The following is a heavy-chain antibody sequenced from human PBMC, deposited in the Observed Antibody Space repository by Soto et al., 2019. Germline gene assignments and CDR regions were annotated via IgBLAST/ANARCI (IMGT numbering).Heavy chain of an antibody. Sequence: QVQLVHSGAEVKKPGASVKVSCKASGYTFTSYDINWVRQATGQGLEWRGWMNPNSGNAGYAQKFQGRVTMTRNTSISAAYMERSSLRSADPAVCSCARTSYGNTVDHWGQGALVTASS. V-gene: IGHV1-8*01. D-gene: IGHD4-4*01. CDR1: GYTFTSYD. CDR2: MNPNSGNA. J-gene: IGHJ4*02. CDR3: ARTSYGNTVDH.